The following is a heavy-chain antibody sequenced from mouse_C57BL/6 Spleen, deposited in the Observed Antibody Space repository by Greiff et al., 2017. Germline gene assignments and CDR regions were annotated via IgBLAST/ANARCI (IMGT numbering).Heavy chain of an antibody. CDR2: IDPSDSYT. D-gene: IGHD1-1*01. CDR3: ARRENLDDSIPLDY. Sequence: QVQLQQPGAELVMPGASVKLSCKASGYTFTSYWMHWVKQRPGQGLEWIGEIDPSDSYTNYNQKFKGKSTLTVDKSSSTAYMQLSSLTSEDSAVYYCARRENLDDSIPLDYWGQGTTLTVSS. J-gene: IGHJ2*01. V-gene: IGHV1-69*01. CDR1: GYTFTSYW.